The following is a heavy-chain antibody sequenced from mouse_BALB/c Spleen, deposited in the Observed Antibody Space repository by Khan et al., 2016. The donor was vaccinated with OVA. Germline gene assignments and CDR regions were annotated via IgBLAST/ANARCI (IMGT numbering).Heavy chain of an antibody. CDR3: ARPAYYGNPLFTY. J-gene: IGHJ3*01. CDR2: ISSGGSYS. D-gene: IGHD2-10*01. V-gene: IGHV5-9*02. CDR1: GFAFISYD. Sequence: EVELVESGGGLVKPGGSLKLSCAASGFAFISYDMSWVRQTPERRLEWVATISSGGSYSYYPDSVKGRFTISRDIDRKTLYLQMSSLRSEDTAFYYCARPAYYGNPLFTYWGQGTLVTVSA.